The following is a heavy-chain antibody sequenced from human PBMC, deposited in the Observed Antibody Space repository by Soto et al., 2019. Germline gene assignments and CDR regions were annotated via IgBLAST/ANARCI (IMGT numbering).Heavy chain of an antibody. CDR1: GFTLSTYD. CDR3: ARGRLPNEY. V-gene: IGHV3-30*03. D-gene: IGHD4-17*01. Sequence: QVQLVESGGGVVQPGRSLRLSCAASGFTLSTYDMHWVRQAPGKGLEWVTLMSFDESNKYYADSVKGRFTISRDNSKNTLYLQMNSLRAKDTAVYYCARGRLPNEYWGQGTLVTVSS. J-gene: IGHJ4*02. CDR2: MSFDESNK.